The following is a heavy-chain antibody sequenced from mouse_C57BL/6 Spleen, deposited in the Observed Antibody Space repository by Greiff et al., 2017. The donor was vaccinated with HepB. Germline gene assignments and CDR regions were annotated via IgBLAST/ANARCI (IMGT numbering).Heavy chain of an antibody. D-gene: IGHD1-1*01. CDR1: GYTFTSYW. V-gene: IGHV1-55*01. CDR3: ARELLRRGYAMDY. CDR2: IYPGSGST. Sequence: QVQLQQPGAELVKPGASVKMSCKASGYTFTSYWITWVKQRPGQGLEWIGDIYPGSGSTNYNEKFKSKATLTVDTSSSTAYMQLSSLTSEDSAVYYCARELLRRGYAMDYWGQGTSVTVSS. J-gene: IGHJ4*01.